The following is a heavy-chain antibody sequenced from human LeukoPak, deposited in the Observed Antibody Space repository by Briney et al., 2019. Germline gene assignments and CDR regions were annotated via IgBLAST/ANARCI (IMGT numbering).Heavy chain of an antibody. V-gene: IGHV3-74*01. Sequence: GGSLRLSCAASGFTFTTYWMHWVRQVPGKGLVWVSRINNDGSSTSYADSVKGRFTISRDNAKNTLYLQMNSLRADDTAVYYCARKAPCSSSVGWDFDSWGQGTLVTVSP. CDR1: GFTFTTYW. CDR2: INNDGSST. D-gene: IGHD2-2*01. J-gene: IGHJ4*02. CDR3: ARKAPCSSSVGWDFDS.